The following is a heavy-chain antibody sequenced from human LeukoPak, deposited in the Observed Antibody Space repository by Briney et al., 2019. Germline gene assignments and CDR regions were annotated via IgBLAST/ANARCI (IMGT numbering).Heavy chain of an antibody. D-gene: IGHD3-9*01. CDR2: IYYSGST. CDR3: ARRGILTGYYEHYYYYGMDV. Sequence: PSETLSLTCTVSGGSISSYYWSWIRQPPGKGLEWIGYIYYSGSTNYNPSLKSRVTISVDTSKNQFSLKLSSVTAADTAVYYCARRGILTGYYEHYYYYGMDVWGQGTTVTVSS. V-gene: IGHV4-59*01. CDR1: GGSISSYY. J-gene: IGHJ6*02.